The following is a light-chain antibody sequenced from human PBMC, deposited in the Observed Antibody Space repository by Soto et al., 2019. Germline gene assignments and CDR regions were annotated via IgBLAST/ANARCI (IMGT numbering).Light chain of an antibody. CDR2: DVS. CDR3: SSYTSTSTYV. Sequence: QSALTQPASVSVSPGQSITISCTGSSSDVGAYNYVSWYQQHPGKAPKLMIYDVSDRPSGVSNRLSGSKSGTTASLTISGLQPEDEADYYCSSYTSTSTYVFGTGTKVTVL. CDR1: SSDVGAYNY. J-gene: IGLJ1*01. V-gene: IGLV2-14*01.